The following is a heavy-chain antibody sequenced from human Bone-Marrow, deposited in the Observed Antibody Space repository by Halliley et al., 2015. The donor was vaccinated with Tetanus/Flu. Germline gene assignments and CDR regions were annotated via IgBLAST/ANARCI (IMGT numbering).Heavy chain of an antibody. Sequence: TLSLTCIVSGASVSGFFWSWIRQPPGKGLQYIGYVSHSGTSTVNPSLKSRVTISLDTSKNSVSLNLTSVTAADTAVYFCGRLAKLSGPASWSRPVDSGGQGALVTVSS. J-gene: IGHJ5*01. D-gene: IGHD6-13*01. CDR1: GASVSGFF. CDR2: VSHSGTS. V-gene: IGHV4-59*08. CDR3: GRLAKLSGPASWSRPVDS.